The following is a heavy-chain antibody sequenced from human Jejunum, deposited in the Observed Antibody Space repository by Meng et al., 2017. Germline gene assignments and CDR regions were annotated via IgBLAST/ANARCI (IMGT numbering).Heavy chain of an antibody. CDR2: IYWNDDK. D-gene: IGHD4-17*01. CDR3: AHRTTVTHVDY. Sequence: QITLKGSGPPLVEPNQTLTLTCTVSGFSVSTSGVVVGWVRQPPGKDLEWLAFIYWNDDKRYSPSLKSRLTITKDTSKNQVVLTMTNMDPVDTATYYCAHRTTVTHVDYWGQGTLVTVSS. J-gene: IGHJ4*02. CDR1: GFSVSTSGVV. V-gene: IGHV2-5*01.